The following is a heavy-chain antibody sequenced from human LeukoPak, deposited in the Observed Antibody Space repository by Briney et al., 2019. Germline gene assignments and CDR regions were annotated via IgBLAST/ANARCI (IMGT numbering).Heavy chain of an antibody. V-gene: IGHV3-23*01. Sequence: PGGSLRLSCAASGFTFSSYAMSWVRQAPGKGLEWVSAISGSGGSTYYAGSVKGRFTISRDNSKNTLYLQMGSLRAEDTAVYYCAKDTGGSGAFDYYMDVWGKGTTVTISS. J-gene: IGHJ6*03. D-gene: IGHD2-8*02. CDR3: AKDTGGSGAFDYYMDV. CDR1: GFTFSSYA. CDR2: ISGSGGST.